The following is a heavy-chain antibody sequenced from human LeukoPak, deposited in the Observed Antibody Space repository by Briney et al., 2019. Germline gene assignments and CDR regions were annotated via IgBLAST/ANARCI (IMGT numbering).Heavy chain of an antibody. D-gene: IGHD6-13*01. Sequence: SETLSLTCAVYGGSFSGYYWRWVRQPPGKGLEWIGEINHSGSTNYNPSLKSRVTISVDTSKNQFSLQLSCVTAAATAVYYCARARRSLIIAAAGGVTFDIWGQGTMVTVSS. J-gene: IGHJ3*02. CDR2: INHSGST. V-gene: IGHV4-34*01. CDR1: GGSFSGYY. CDR3: ARARRSLIIAAAGGVTFDI.